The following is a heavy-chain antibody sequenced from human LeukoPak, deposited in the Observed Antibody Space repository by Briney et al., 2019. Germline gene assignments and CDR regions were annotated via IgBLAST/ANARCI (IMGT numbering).Heavy chain of an antibody. CDR1: GYTFTSYG. CDR3: AREYCSSTSCSWRYYYYGMDV. V-gene: IGHV1-46*01. D-gene: IGHD2-2*01. Sequence: ASVKVSCKASGYTFTSYGISWVRQAPGQGLEWMGIINPSGGSTSYAQKFQGRVTMTRDTSTSTVYMELSSLRSEDTAVYYCAREYCSSTSCSWRYYYYGMDVWGQGTTVTVSS. CDR2: INPSGGST. J-gene: IGHJ6*02.